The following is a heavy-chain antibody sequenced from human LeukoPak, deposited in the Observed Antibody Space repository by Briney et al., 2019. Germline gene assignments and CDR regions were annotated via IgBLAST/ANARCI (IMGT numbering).Heavy chain of an antibody. D-gene: IGHD5-18*01. CDR2: INHSGST. Sequence: PSETLSLTCAVYGGSFSGYYWSWIRQPPGEGLEWIGEINHSGSTNYNPSLKSRVTISVDTSKNQFSLKLSSVTAADTAVYYCAKDPRDHSYGWSWRYFDYWGQGTLVTVSS. CDR3: AKDPRDHSYGWSWRYFDY. V-gene: IGHV4-34*01. J-gene: IGHJ4*02. CDR1: GGSFSGYY.